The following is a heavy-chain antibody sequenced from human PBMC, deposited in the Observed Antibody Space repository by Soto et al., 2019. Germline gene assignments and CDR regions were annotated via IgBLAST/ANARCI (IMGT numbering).Heavy chain of an antibody. CDR1: GGTFRTAA. D-gene: IGHD2-8*01. CDR2: IMPVFRTP. J-gene: IGHJ6*02. CDR3: TRDNDRPQLGGNYYYILDV. V-gene: IGHV1-69*12. Sequence: QVQLEQSGAEVKKPGSSVKVSCKASGGTFRTAAISWVRQAPGQGLEWMGGIMPVFRTPDYAQKFQGRVTFTADESTNTAYMGLSGLRSDDTAVYYCTRDNDRPQLGGNYYYILDVWGQGTTVTVSS.